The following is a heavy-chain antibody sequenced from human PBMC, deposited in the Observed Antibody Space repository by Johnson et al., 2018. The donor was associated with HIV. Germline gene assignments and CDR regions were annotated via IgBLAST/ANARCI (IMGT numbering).Heavy chain of an antibody. D-gene: IGHD5-18*01. V-gene: IGHV3-30*18. J-gene: IGHJ3*02. CDR1: GFTFSSYG. Sequence: QVQLVESGGGVVQPGRSLRLSCAASGFTFSSYGMHWVRQAPGKGLEWVAVISYDGSNKYYADSVKGRFTISRDNSKNTLYLQMNSLRAEDTAMYYCAKDGGYSYVLDAFDSWGQGTMVTVSS. CDR3: AKDGGYSYVLDAFDS. CDR2: ISYDGSNK.